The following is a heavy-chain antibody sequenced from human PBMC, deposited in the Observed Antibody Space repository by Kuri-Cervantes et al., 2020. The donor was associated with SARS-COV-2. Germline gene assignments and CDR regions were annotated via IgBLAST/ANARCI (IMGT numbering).Heavy chain of an antibody. CDR1: GFTFSSYW. CDR2: IKQDGSEK. CDR3: ARDLAFGDLPGGY. J-gene: IGHJ4*02. D-gene: IGHD3-10*01. Sequence: GGSLRLSCAASGFTFSSYWMSWVRQAPGKGLEWVANIKQDGSEKYYVDSVKGRFTISRDNVKNSLYLQMNSLRAEDTAVYYCARDLAFGDLPGGYWGQGTLVTVSS. V-gene: IGHV3-7*01.